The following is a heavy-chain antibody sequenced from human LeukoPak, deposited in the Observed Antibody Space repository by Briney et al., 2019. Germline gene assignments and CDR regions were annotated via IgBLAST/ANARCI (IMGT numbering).Heavy chain of an antibody. J-gene: IGHJ6*03. CDR2: ISVKNGNT. V-gene: IGHV1-18*04. Sequence: ASVKVSCKASGYTFTSYGISWVRQAPGQGLEWMGWISVKNGNTNYAQKLQGRVTMTTDTSTSTAYMELRSLRSDDTAVYYCARSSTWYYYYYYMDVWGKGTTVTVSS. CDR3: ARSSTWYYYYYYMDV. CDR1: GYTFTSYG. D-gene: IGHD6-13*01.